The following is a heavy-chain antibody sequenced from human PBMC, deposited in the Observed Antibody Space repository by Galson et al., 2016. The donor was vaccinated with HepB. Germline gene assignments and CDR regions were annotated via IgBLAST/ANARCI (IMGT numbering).Heavy chain of an antibody. CDR3: AKAYGVDSYHFND. Sequence: SLRLSCAASGFRVSGNYMNWVRQAPGKGLEWVSIIYSGGRTYYADSVKGRLTISRDNSKNTVYLQMDRLRAEDTAVYYCAKAYGVDSYHFNDWGQGTLVIVSS. V-gene: IGHV3-53*01. D-gene: IGHD4-17*01. CDR2: IYSGGRT. CDR1: GFRVSGNY. J-gene: IGHJ4*02.